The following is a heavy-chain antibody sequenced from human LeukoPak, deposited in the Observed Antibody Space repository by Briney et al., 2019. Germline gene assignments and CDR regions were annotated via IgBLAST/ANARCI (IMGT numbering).Heavy chain of an antibody. Sequence: SETLSLTCTVSGGSISSSSYYWGWIRQPPGTGLEWIGSIYYSGSTYYNPSLKSRVTISVDTSKNQFSLKLSSVTAADTAVYYCARGYDSSGYHIDYWGQGTLVAVSS. CDR1: GGSISSSSYY. V-gene: IGHV4-39*07. J-gene: IGHJ4*02. D-gene: IGHD3-22*01. CDR3: ARGYDSSGYHIDY. CDR2: IYYSGST.